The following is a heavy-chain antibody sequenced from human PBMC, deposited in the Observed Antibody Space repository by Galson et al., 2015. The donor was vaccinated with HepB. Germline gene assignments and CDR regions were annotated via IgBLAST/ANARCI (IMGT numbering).Heavy chain of an antibody. V-gene: IGHV3-33*01. Sequence: SLRLSCAASGFTFSSYGMHWVRQAPGKGLEWVAVIWYDGSNKYYADSVKGRFTISRDNSKNTLYLQMNSLRAEDTAVYYCARGSYDFWSQLGSILGVPRHYYYMDVWGKGTTVTVSS. CDR3: ARGSYDFWSQLGSILGVPRHYYYMDV. CDR2: IWYDGSNK. D-gene: IGHD3-3*01. J-gene: IGHJ6*03. CDR1: GFTFSSYG.